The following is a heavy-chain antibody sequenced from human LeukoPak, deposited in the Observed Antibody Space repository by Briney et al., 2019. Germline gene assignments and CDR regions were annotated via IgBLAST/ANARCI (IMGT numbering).Heavy chain of an antibody. J-gene: IGHJ6*03. CDR1: GGSISSSSYY. CDR2: IYYSGST. V-gene: IGHV4-39*07. CDR3: ARAVAAAGTFPFGSIDYYYMDV. D-gene: IGHD6-13*01. Sequence: SETLSLTCTVSGGSISSSSYYWGWIRQPPGKGLEWIGSIYYSGSTYYNPSLKSRVTISVDTSKNQFSLKLSSVTAADTAVYYCARAVAAAGTFPFGSIDYYYMDVWGKGTTVTVSS.